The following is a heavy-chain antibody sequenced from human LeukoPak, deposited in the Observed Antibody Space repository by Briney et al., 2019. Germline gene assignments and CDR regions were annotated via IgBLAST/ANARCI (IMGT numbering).Heavy chain of an antibody. Sequence: PGGSLRLSCAASGFTFSSYGMHWVRQAPGKGLEWVAVISYDGSNKYYADSVKGRFTISRDNSKNTLSLQMNSLRAEDTAVYYCARVPRSGGSSYYYYMDVWGKGTTVTVSS. CDR1: GFTFSSYG. D-gene: IGHD2-15*01. CDR3: ARVPRSGGSSYYYYMDV. CDR2: ISYDGSNK. V-gene: IGHV3-30*03. J-gene: IGHJ6*03.